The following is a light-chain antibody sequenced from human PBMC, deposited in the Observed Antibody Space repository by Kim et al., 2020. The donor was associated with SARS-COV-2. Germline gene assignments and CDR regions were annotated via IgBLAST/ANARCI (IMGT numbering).Light chain of an antibody. Sequence: PPGERATLSCRASQSISDDLAWYQQKPGQAPRLLIYGASTRATGVPARFSGSGSGTEFTLTISSLQSEDFAVYYCQQYSNWPPYTFGQGTKLEI. CDR3: QQYSNWPPYT. J-gene: IGKJ2*01. V-gene: IGKV3-15*01. CDR2: GAS. CDR1: QSISDD.